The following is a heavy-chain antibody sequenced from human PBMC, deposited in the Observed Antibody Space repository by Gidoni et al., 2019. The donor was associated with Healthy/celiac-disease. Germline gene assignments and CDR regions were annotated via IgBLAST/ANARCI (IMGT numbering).Heavy chain of an antibody. D-gene: IGHD2-8*02. CDR2: ISYDGSNK. CDR3: ARDRGDIVLVVYADLFDY. V-gene: IGHV3-30-3*01. CDR1: GFPFSLYA. Sequence: QVQLVESGGGVVQPGRSLRLPCAASGFPFSLYALHWCRQAPGKGLEWVAVISYDGSNKYYADSVKGRFTISRDNSKNTLYLQMNSLRAEDTAVYYCARDRGDIVLVVYADLFDYWGQGTLVTVSS. J-gene: IGHJ4*02.